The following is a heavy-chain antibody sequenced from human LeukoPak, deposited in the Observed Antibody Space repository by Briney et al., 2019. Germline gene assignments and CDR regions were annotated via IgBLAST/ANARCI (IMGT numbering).Heavy chain of an antibody. CDR1: GYAFISYD. CDR3: GRGYGSRGSRGAFDS. J-gene: IGHJ3*02. Sequence: ASVKVSCKASGYAFISYDINWVRQATGQGLEWMGWMNHNSGNTGYAQKFQGRVTMTRNTSISTAYMELSSLRSEDTAVYFCGRGYGSRGSRGAFDSWGQGRMVGVSS. V-gene: IGHV1-8*01. CDR2: MNHNSGNT. D-gene: IGHD3-10*01.